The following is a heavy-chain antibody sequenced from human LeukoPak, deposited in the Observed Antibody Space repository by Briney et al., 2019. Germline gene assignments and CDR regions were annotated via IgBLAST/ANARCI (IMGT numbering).Heavy chain of an antibody. V-gene: IGHV3-9*01. CDR2: ISWNSGSI. Sequence: GGSLRLSCAASGFTFDDYAMHWVRQAPGKGLEWVSGISWNSGSIGYADSVKGRFTISRDNAKNSLYLQMNSLRAEDTALYYCAKDDRWWFDPWGQGTLVTVSS. D-gene: IGHD2-15*01. CDR3: AKDDRWWFDP. J-gene: IGHJ5*02. CDR1: GFTFDDYA.